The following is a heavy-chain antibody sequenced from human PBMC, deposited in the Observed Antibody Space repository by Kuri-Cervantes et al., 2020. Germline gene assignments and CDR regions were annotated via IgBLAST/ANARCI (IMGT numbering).Heavy chain of an antibody. V-gene: IGHV3-30*12. D-gene: IGHD2-2*01. CDR1: GFTFSSYG. CDR2: ISYDGSNK. J-gene: IGHJ4*02. Sequence: GESLKISCAASGFTFSSYGMHWVRQAPGKGLEWAAVISYDGSNKYYADSVKGRFTISRDNSKNTLFLQMNGLRTEDTAVYYCARRRPAANPHYFEYWGQGTLVTVSS. CDR3: ARRRPAANPHYFEY.